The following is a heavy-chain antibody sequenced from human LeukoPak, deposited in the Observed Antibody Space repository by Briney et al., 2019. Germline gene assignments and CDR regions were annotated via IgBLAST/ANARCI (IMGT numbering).Heavy chain of an antibody. J-gene: IGHJ6*03. CDR2: IYQSETA. CDR3: ARTTEGGYTYDYFYYYYMDV. Sequence: PSETLSLTCTVSGYSISSGHFWGWMRQPPGKGLEWIGSIYQSETAHYNPSLKSRVTISVDMSKNQFSLKLSSVTAADTAVYYCARTTEGGYTYDYFYYYYMDVWGKGTTVTISS. V-gene: IGHV4-38-2*02. CDR1: GYSISSGHF. D-gene: IGHD5-18*01.